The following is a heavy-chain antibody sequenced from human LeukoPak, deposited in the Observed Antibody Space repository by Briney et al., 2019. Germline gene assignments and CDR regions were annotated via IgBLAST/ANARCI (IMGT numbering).Heavy chain of an antibody. D-gene: IGHD1-14*01. J-gene: IGHJ5*02. CDR3: ARDRPDTTSPTTVGRFDP. CDR2: IYSTGTT. CDR1: GDSISSGGFY. Sequence: PSQTLSLICSVSGDSISSGGFYWHWIRHHPEKGLEWIGYIYSTGTTYYNPSLTSRLTMSLDTSKNQFSLKVTSVTAADTAVYFCARDRPDTTSPTTVGRFDPWGQGTLVTVSS. V-gene: IGHV4-31*03.